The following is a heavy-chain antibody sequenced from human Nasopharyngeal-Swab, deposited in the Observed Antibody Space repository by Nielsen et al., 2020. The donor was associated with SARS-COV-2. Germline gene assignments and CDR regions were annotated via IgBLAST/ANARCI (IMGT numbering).Heavy chain of an antibody. Sequence: GEFLKISCAASGFTFSSYSMNWVRQAPGKGLEWVSYISSSSSTIYYADSVKGRFTISRDNAKNSLYLQMNSLRDEDTAVYYCASWDGFSLYYGMDVWGQGTTVTVSS. D-gene: IGHD3-3*01. CDR1: GFTFSSYS. J-gene: IGHJ6*02. CDR3: ASWDGFSLYYGMDV. CDR2: ISSSSSTI. V-gene: IGHV3-48*02.